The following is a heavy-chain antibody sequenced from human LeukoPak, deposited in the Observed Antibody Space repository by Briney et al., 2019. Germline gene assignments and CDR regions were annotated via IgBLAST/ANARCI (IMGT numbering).Heavy chain of an antibody. D-gene: IGHD2/OR15-2a*01. CDR3: ASLNSARGYYFNY. V-gene: IGHV1-18*01. J-gene: IGHJ4*02. CDR1: GYTFTSYG. Sequence: ASVKVSCKASGYTFTSYGISWVRQAPGQGLEWMGWISAYNGNTNYAQMLQGRVTMTTDTSTSTAYMELRSLRSDDTAVYYGASLNSARGYYFNYWGKEPRVTVSS. CDR2: ISAYNGNT.